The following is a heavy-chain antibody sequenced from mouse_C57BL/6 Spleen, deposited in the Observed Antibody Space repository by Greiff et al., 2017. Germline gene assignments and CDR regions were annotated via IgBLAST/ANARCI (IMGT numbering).Heavy chain of an antibody. CDR3: ARFDDYDGVYAMDY. D-gene: IGHD2-4*01. CDR2: IYPGGGYT. J-gene: IGHJ4*01. CDR1: GYTFTNYW. Sequence: QVQLQQSGAELVRPGTSVKMSCKASGYTFTNYWIGWAKQRPGHGLAWIGDIYPGGGYTNYNEKFKGKATLTADKSSSTAYMQFSSLTSEDSAIYYCARFDDYDGVYAMDYWGQGTSVTVSS. V-gene: IGHV1-63*01.